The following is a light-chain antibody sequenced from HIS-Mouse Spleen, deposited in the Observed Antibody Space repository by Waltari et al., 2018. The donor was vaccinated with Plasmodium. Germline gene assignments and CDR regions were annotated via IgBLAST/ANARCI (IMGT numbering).Light chain of an antibody. Sequence: QSALTQPASVSGSPGQSITISCPGTSSAVGSYHLFSWYQQHPGKAPKLMIYEGSKRPSGVSNRFSGSKSGNTASLTISGLQAEDEADYYCCSYAGSSTNWVFGGGTKLTVL. CDR3: CSYAGSSTNWV. V-gene: IGLV2-23*01. J-gene: IGLJ3*02. CDR2: EGS. CDR1: SSAVGSYHL.